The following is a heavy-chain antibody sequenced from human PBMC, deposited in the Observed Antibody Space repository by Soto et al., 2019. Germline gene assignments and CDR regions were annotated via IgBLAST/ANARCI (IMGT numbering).Heavy chain of an antibody. CDR3: ARDYTT. D-gene: IGHD1-1*01. CDR1: EGTFRRDA. Sequence: QVQLVQSGAEVKKPGSSVKVSCKAAEGTFRRDAFSWVRQAAGQGLEWMGGILPMFSTGNYAQRFQDRVTITADESTSTVYMELSSLRTEDTAMYYCARDYTTWGQGTLVTVSS. CDR2: ILPMFSTG. J-gene: IGHJ4*02. V-gene: IGHV1-69*01.